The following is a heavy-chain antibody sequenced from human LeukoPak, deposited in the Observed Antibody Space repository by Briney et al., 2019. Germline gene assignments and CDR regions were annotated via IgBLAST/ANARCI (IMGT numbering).Heavy chain of an antibody. Sequence: GGSLRLSCAASGFTFSSCSMNWGRQAPGKGLEWVSYISSGSSSIYYADSVKGRFTISRDNAENSLYLQMNSLRDEDTAVYYCARGRATGRSGGDYWGQGTLVTVSS. J-gene: IGHJ4*02. D-gene: IGHD3-9*01. V-gene: IGHV3-48*02. CDR2: ISSGSSSI. CDR1: GFTFSSCS. CDR3: ARGRATGRSGGDY.